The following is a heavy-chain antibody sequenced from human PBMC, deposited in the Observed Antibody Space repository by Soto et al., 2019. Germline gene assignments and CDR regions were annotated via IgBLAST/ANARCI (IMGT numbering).Heavy chain of an antibody. D-gene: IGHD6-19*01. J-gene: IGHJ6*02. CDR1: GDSVSSDSAA. CDR3: VRSRVFIAVTSVTNYYYYYGMDV. Sequence: QVQLQQSGPGLLKPSQTLSLTCAISGDSVSSDSAAWNWIRQSPSRGLEWLGRAYYRSKWYIEYASPLNSRITINPDTSKNQLSLQLISVNPEDTAVYYCVRSRVFIAVTSVTNYYYYYGMDVWGQGTTVTVSS. V-gene: IGHV6-1*01. CDR2: AYYRSKWYI.